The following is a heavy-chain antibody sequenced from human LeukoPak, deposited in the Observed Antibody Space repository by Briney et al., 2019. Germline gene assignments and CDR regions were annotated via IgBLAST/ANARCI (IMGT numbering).Heavy chain of an antibody. CDR2: ISSSGSTI. D-gene: IGHD3-10*01. J-gene: IGHJ6*03. CDR3: ARNPTDVWFGELSNYYYYMDV. CDR1: GFTFSSYS. V-gene: IGHV3-48*04. Sequence: GGSLRLSCAASGFTFSSYSMNWVRQAPGKGLEWVSYISSSGSTIYYADSVKGRFTISRDNAKNSLYLQMNSLRAEDTAVYYCARNPTDVWFGELSNYYYYMDVWGKGTTVTISS.